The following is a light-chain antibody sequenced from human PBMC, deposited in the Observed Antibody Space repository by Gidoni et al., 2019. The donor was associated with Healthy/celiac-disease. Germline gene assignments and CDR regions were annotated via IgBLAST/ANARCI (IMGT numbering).Light chain of an antibody. J-gene: IGKJ3*01. CDR2: DAS. CDR1: QSVSSY. Sequence: EIVLTQSPATLSLSPGERATLSCRASQSVSSYLAWYQQKPGQAPRLLIYDASNRATGIPARFSGSGSGTDFTLTISSLEPEDFAVYYCQQRSNWPPEXFXPGTKVDIK. CDR3: QQRSNWPPEX. V-gene: IGKV3-11*01.